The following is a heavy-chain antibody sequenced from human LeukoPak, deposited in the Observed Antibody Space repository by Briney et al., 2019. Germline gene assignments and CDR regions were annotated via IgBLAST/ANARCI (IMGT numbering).Heavy chain of an antibody. V-gene: IGHV4-39*07. CDR2: IYYSGST. D-gene: IGHD6-13*01. J-gene: IGHJ4*02. Sequence: KASETLSLTCTVSGGSISSSSYYWGWIRQPPGKGLEWIGSIYYSGSTYYNPSLKSRVTISVDKSKNQFSLKLSSVTAADTAVYYCVRMGPYSSPREGFDYWGQGTLVTVSS. CDR3: VRMGPYSSPREGFDY. CDR1: GGSISSSSYY.